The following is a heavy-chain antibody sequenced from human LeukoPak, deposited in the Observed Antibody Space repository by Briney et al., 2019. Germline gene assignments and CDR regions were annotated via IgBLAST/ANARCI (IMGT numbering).Heavy chain of an antibody. J-gene: IGHJ5*02. CDR1: GGSFSGYY. V-gene: IGHV4-34*01. CDR2: INHSGST. D-gene: IGHD3-10*01. CDR3: ARGSPGSGSYYNNWFDP. Sequence: SETLSLTCAVYGGSFSGYYWSWIRQPPGKGLEWIGEINHSGSTNYNPSLKSRVTISVDTSKNQFSLKLSSVTAADTAVYYCARGSPGSGSYYNNWFDPWGQGTLVTVSS.